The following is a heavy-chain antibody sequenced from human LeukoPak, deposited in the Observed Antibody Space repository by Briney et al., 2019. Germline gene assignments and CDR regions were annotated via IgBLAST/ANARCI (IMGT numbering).Heavy chain of an antibody. CDR1: GYTFTSYS. CDR2: INPSGGST. V-gene: IGHV1-46*01. D-gene: IGHD2-8*01. Sequence: ASVKVSCKASGYTFTSYSMHWVRQAPGQGLEWMGIINPSGGSTSYAQKFQGRVTMTRDTSTSTVYMELSSLRSEDTAVYYCARDLFNGGPVDYWGQGTLVTVSS. J-gene: IGHJ4*02. CDR3: ARDLFNGGPVDY.